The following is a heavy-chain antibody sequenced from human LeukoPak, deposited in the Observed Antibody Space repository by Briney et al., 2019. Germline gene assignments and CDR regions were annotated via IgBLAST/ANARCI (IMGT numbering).Heavy chain of an antibody. CDR1: GFTFTTYN. CDR2: ISTTGSTI. V-gene: IGHV3-48*01. Sequence: GGSLRLSCAASGFTFTTYNMNWVRQAPGKGLEWVSYISTTGSTIYYADSVKGRFTISRDNAKNSLYLQINSLRAEDTAVYYCARPRGSYWYFDLWGRGTLVTVSS. CDR3: ARPRGSYWYFDL. D-gene: IGHD2-15*01. J-gene: IGHJ2*01.